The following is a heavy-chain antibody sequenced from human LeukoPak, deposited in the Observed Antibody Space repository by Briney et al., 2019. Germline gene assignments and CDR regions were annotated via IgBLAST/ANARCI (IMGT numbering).Heavy chain of an antibody. Sequence: GGSLRLSCAASGFTFTSYSMNWVRQAPGKGLEWVSSVSSGSVYIYYADSVKGRFTISRDNDKNSLYLQMNTLRAEDTAVYYCARDDSGWNRPYYYHYMDVWGKGTTVTVSS. CDR3: ARDDSGWNRPYYYHYMDV. J-gene: IGHJ6*03. D-gene: IGHD6-25*01. CDR1: GFTFTSYS. CDR2: VSSGSVYI. V-gene: IGHV3-21*01.